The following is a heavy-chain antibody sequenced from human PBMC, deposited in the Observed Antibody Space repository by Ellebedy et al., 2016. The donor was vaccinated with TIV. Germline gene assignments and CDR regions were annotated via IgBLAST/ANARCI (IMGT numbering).Heavy chain of an antibody. CDR3: AKGVDRAQLLVDYFDY. Sequence: GESLKISXAASGFTFSSYGMHWVRQAPGKGLEWVAVISYDGSNKYYADSVKGRFTISRDNSKNTLYLQMNSLRAEDTAVYYCAKGVDRAQLLVDYFDYWGQGTLVTVSS. D-gene: IGHD2-2*01. CDR2: ISYDGSNK. V-gene: IGHV3-30*18. CDR1: GFTFSSYG. J-gene: IGHJ4*02.